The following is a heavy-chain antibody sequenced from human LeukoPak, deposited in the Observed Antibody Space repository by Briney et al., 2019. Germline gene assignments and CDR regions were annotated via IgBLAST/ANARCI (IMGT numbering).Heavy chain of an antibody. CDR1: GFTFSSYE. V-gene: IGHV3-74*01. J-gene: IGHJ4*02. CDR2: IKSDGSST. Sequence: GGSLRLSCAASGFTFSSYEMNWVRQTPGKGLVWVSRIKSDGSSTTYADSVKGRFTISRDNAKNSLYLQMNSLRAEDTAVYYCARDTFLGALGHDYWGQGTLVTVSS. D-gene: IGHD3-16*01. CDR3: ARDTFLGALGHDY.